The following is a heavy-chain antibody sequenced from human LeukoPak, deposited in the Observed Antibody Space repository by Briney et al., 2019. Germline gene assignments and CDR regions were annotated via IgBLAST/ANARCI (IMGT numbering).Heavy chain of an antibody. Sequence: GGSLRLSCAASGFTFSSYEMNWVRQAPGKGLEWVSYISTSGSTVNYADSVKGRFTISRDNAKNSLYLQMNSLRVDDTAVYYCARVPERDYDSWSGYYVWDYWGQATLVTVSP. CDR1: GFTFSSYE. V-gene: IGHV3-48*03. CDR2: ISTSGSTV. D-gene: IGHD3-3*01. CDR3: ARVPERDYDSWSGYYVWDY. J-gene: IGHJ4*02.